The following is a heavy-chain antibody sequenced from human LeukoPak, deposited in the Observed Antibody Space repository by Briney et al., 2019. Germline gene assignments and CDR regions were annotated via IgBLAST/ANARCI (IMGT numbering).Heavy chain of an antibody. CDR2: IYTSGST. Sequence: SETLSLTCTVSGGSISSGSYYWSWIRQPAGKGLEWIGRIYTSGSTNYNPSLKSRVTISVDTSKNQFSLKLSSVTAADTAVYYCARGYSSGWDYYFDDWGQGTLVTVAS. CDR3: ARGYSSGWDYYFDD. J-gene: IGHJ4*02. D-gene: IGHD6-19*01. V-gene: IGHV4-61*02. CDR1: GGSISSGSYY.